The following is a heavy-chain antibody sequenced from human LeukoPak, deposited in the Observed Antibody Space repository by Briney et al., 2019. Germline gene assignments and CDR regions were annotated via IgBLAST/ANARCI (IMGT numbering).Heavy chain of an antibody. D-gene: IGHD6-6*01. CDR3: AREDRFSSSTDY. CDR2: IYTSGST. J-gene: IGHJ4*02. CDR1: GGSFSGYY. V-gene: IGHV4-59*10. Sequence: SETLSLTCAVYGGSFSGYYWSWIRQPPGKGLEWIGRIYTSGSTNYNPSLKSRVTMSVDTSKNQFSLKLSSVTAADTAVYYCAREDRFSSSTDYWGQGTLVTVSS.